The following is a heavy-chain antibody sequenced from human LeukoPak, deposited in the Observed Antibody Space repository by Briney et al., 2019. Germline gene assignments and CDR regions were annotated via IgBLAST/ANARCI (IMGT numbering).Heavy chain of an antibody. Sequence: GGSLRLSCAASGFTVSSNYMSWVRQAPGKGLEWVSVIYSGGSTYYADSVKGRFTISRDNSKNTLYLQMNSLRAEDTAVYHCARVEAANYFDYWGQGTLVTVSS. CDR3: ARVEAANYFDY. V-gene: IGHV3-53*01. CDR1: GFTVSSNY. CDR2: IYSGGST. J-gene: IGHJ4*02. D-gene: IGHD2-15*01.